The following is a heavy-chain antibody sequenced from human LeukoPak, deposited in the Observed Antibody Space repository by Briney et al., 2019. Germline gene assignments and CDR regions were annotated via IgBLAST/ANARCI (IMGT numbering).Heavy chain of an antibody. J-gene: IGHJ4*02. CDR3: ARILTDYYDSTGYPEILDY. CDR1: GYTFTSYD. Sequence: GASVKVSCKASGYTFTSYDINWVRQATGQGLEWMGWMNPNSGNTGYAQKFQGRVTITRNTSISTAYMELRSLRSDDTALYYCARILTDYYDSTGYPEILDYWGQGTLVTVSS. D-gene: IGHD3-22*01. V-gene: IGHV1-8*03. CDR2: MNPNSGNT.